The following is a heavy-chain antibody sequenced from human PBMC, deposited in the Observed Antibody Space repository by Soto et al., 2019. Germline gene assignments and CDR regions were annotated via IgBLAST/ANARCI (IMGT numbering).Heavy chain of an antibody. Sequence: PSETLSLTCTVSGGSISSGDYYWSWIRQPPGKGLEWIGYIYYSGSTYYNPSLKSRVTISVDTSKNQFSLKLSSVTAADTAVYYCARADYYDSSGYHNWGQGTLVTVSS. CDR3: ARADYYDSSGYHN. J-gene: IGHJ4*02. D-gene: IGHD3-22*01. V-gene: IGHV4-30-4*01. CDR1: GGSISSGDYY. CDR2: IYYSGST.